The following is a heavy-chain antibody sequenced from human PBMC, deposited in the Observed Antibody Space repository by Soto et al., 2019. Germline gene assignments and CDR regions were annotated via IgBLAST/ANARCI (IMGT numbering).Heavy chain of an antibody. CDR3: ARGRLERRGYGYYYYGMDV. Sequence: QVQLVQSGAEVKKPWSSVKVSCKASGGNFSSYAISWVRQAPGQGLAWMGGIIPIFGTANYAQKFQGRVTITADKSTSTDYMELSSLRSEDTAVYYCARGRLERRGYGYYYYGMDVWGQGTTVTVSS. CDR1: GGNFSSYA. V-gene: IGHV1-69*06. J-gene: IGHJ6*02. CDR2: IIPIFGTA. D-gene: IGHD1-1*01.